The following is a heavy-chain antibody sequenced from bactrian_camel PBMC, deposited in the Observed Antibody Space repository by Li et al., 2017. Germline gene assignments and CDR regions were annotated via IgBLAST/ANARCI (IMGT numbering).Heavy chain of an antibody. CDR3: AADVLRTWCRGGHCPKWNY. V-gene: IGHV3S53*01. CDR2: IYRGSRHT. Sequence: HVQLVESGGGSVQPVGSLTLSCVASGYMPSTTCMGWFRQAPGKDREGIAVIYRGSRHTMYTEPAKGRFTISRDNADNKLYLQLNSLKPDDTAMYYCAADVLRTWCRGGHCPKWNYWGQGTQVTVS. J-gene: IGHJ4*01. CDR1: GYMPSTTC. D-gene: IGHD7*01.